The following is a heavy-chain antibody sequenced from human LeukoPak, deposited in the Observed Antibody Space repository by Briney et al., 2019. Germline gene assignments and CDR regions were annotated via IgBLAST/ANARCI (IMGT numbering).Heavy chain of an antibody. J-gene: IGHJ4*02. CDR1: GFTFDDYA. Sequence: GGPLRLSCEASGFTFDDYAMHWVRQAPGKGLEWVSGITWNSGNIAYADSVKGRFTISRDNAKNSLYLQMNSLRAEDTAIYYCATYRQVLLPFESWGQGTLVTVSS. D-gene: IGHD2-8*02. CDR2: ITWNSGNI. CDR3: ATYRQVLLPFES. V-gene: IGHV3-9*01.